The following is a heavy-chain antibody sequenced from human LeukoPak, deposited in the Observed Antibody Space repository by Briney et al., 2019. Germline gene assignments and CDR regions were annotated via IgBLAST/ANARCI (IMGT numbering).Heavy chain of an antibody. CDR3: ARDYSSTSGKHAFDI. Sequence: GGSLRLSCAASGFTFISYDMNWVRQAPGKGLEWVSYISSSSSSLYYADSVEGRFTISRDNAKNSLYLQMNSLRAEDTALYYCARDYSSTSGKHAFDIWGQGTMVTVSS. J-gene: IGHJ3*02. CDR2: ISSSSSSL. D-gene: IGHD6-13*01. V-gene: IGHV3-48*01. CDR1: GFTFISYD.